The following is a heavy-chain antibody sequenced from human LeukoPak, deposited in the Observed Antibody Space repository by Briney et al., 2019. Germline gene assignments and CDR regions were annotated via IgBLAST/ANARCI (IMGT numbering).Heavy chain of an antibody. V-gene: IGHV5-51*01. CDR1: GYTFTSYW. CDR3: ARRKGDGYNSPFDY. Sequence: GESLKISCKGSGYTFTSYWIGWVRQMPGRGLEWMGIVYPGDSYTTYSPSFQGQVTISADKSISSAYLQWSSLKASDTAMYYCARRKGDGYNSPFDYWGQGILVTVSS. D-gene: IGHD5-24*01. CDR2: VYPGDSYT. J-gene: IGHJ4*02.